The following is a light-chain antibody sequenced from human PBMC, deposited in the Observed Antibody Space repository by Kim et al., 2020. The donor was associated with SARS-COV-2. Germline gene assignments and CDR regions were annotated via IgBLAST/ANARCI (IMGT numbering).Light chain of an antibody. CDR3: QQYDRFWT. CDR2: KAS. J-gene: IGKJ1*01. Sequence: DIQITQSPSTLSVSVGDRVTITCRASRSIGSWVAWFQQKPGKAPKLLIYKASSLESGVPSRFSGSGSGTEFTLTISSLQPDDFATYYCQQYDRFWTFGQGTKVDIK. CDR1: RSIGSW. V-gene: IGKV1-5*03.